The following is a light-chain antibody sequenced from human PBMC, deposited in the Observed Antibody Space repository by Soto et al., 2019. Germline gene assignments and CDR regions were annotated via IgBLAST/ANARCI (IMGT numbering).Light chain of an antibody. V-gene: IGKV1-5*01. J-gene: IGKJ1*01. Sequence: DIQMTQSRSTLSASVGNRVTITCQASEDISSQLDWFQQKPGKAPKLLTYDAYSLESWVPQRFSGSGSGTEFTITISSLQTDDFSTYYCQQYHSYWTFGQGTKVDIK. CDR3: QQYHSYWT. CDR2: DAY. CDR1: EDISSQ.